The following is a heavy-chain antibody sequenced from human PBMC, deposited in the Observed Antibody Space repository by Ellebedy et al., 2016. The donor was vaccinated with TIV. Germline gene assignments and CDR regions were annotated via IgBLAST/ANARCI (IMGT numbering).Heavy chain of an antibody. CDR1: GYSFTSYW. J-gene: IGHJ4*02. Sequence: GESLKISXKGSGYSFTSYWIGWVRQMPGKGLEWMGIIYPGDSDTRYSPSFQGQVTISADKSISTAYLQWSSLKASDTAMYYCATSLDLGGYDFWSGYQPADHFDYWGQGTLVTVSS. CDR3: ATSLDLGGYDFWSGYQPADHFDY. V-gene: IGHV5-51*01. D-gene: IGHD3-3*01. CDR2: IYPGDSDT.